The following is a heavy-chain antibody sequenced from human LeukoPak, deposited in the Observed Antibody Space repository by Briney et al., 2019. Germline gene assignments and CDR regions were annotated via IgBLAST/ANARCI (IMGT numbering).Heavy chain of an antibody. CDR2: INHSGST. D-gene: IGHD1-7*01. CDR3: ARAKAGTWEY. CDR1: GGSLSGYY. Sequence: SETLSLTCAVYGGSLSGYYWSWIRQPPGKGLEWIGEINHSGSTNYNPSLKSRVTISVDTSKNQFSLKLSSVTAADTAVYYCARAKAGTWEYWGQGTLVTVSS. J-gene: IGHJ4*02. V-gene: IGHV4-34*01.